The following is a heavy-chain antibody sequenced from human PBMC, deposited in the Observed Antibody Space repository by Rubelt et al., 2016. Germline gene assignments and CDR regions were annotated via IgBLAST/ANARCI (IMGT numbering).Heavy chain of an antibody. D-gene: IGHD4-17*01. CDR2: IKSKTDGGTT. Sequence: RQAPGKGLEWVGRIKSKTDGGTTDYAAPVKGRFTISRDDSKNTLYLQMNSLKTEDTAVYYCARAGYGDYRDYYYYGMDVWGQGTTDTVSS. V-gene: IGHV3-15*01. CDR3: ARAGYGDYRDYYYYGMDV. J-gene: IGHJ6*02.